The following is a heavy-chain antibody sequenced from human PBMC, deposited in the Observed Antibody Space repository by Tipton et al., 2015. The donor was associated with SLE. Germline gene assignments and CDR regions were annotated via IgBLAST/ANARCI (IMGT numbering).Heavy chain of an antibody. CDR3: ARSVAASGSSFDS. D-gene: IGHD2-15*01. J-gene: IGHJ4*02. V-gene: IGHV1-8*01. CDR2: LNTNSGES. Sequence: QLVQSGAEVKKPGTSVKVSCKASGYTFTSYDINWVRQSTGQGLEWVGWLNTNSGESDLAQKFQGRVTMNRSTSMNTAYMALTSLRSEDTAVYYWARSVAASGSSFDSWGRGTLVTVSS. CDR1: GYTFTSYD.